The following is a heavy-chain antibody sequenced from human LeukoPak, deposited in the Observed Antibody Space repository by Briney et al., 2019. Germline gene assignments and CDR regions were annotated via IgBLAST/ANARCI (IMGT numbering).Heavy chain of an antibody. CDR2: INHSGST. Sequence: SETLSLTCAVYGGSFSGYYWSWIRQPPGKGLEWIGEINHSGSTNYNPSLKSRVTISVDTSKNQFSLKPSSVTAADTAVYYCARVGRIVGATTGGWRRSPDYYMDVWGKGTTVTVSS. J-gene: IGHJ6*03. CDR1: GGSFSGYY. D-gene: IGHD1-26*01. CDR3: ARVGRIVGATTGGWRRSPDYYMDV. V-gene: IGHV4-34*01.